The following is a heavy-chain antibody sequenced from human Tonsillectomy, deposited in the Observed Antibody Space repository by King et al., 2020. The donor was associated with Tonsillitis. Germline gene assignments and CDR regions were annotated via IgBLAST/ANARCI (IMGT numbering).Heavy chain of an antibody. J-gene: IGHJ4*02. V-gene: IGHV5-51*01. CDR1: GYSFTSYW. D-gene: IGHD2-2*01. CDR3: ARGDCSRTSCYELGFDY. CDR2: IYPGDSDT. Sequence: VQLVESGAEVKKPGESLKISCKGSGYSFTSYWIGWVRQMPGKGLEWMGIIYPGDSDTRYSPSFQGQVTISADKSISTAYLQWSSLKASDTAMYYCARGDCSRTSCYELGFDYWGQGTLVTVSS.